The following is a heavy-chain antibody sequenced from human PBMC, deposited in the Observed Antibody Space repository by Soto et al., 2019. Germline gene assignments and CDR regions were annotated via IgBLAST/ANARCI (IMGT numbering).Heavy chain of an antibody. D-gene: IGHD2-8*02. CDR3: TGEVASGY. Sequence: QVQLVESGGGVVQPVRSLRLSCAASGFTVSSYGMHWVRQAPGKGLEWVAVISRDGRTTFYADSVKGRFTISKDNSRNTLFLEMNILRGDDMAVYYCTGEVASGYWGQGTLVTVSS. J-gene: IGHJ4*02. CDR1: GFTVSSYG. V-gene: IGHV3-30*03. CDR2: ISRDGRTT.